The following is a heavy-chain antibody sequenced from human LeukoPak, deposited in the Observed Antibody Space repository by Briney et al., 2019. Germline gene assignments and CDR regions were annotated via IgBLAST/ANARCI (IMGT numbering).Heavy chain of an antibody. CDR1: GFTFSTYS. CDR3: TKDVVPDSGWDLDY. Sequence: GGSLRLSCAASGFTFSTYSMTWVRQGPGKGLEWVSSIYPNGGSTFYADSVKGRFTISRDNSKNTLYLQMSSRRTEDTAIYYCTKDVVPDSGWDLDYWGQGTLVTVPS. J-gene: IGHJ4*02. D-gene: IGHD6-19*01. V-gene: IGHV3-23*01. CDR2: IYPNGGST.